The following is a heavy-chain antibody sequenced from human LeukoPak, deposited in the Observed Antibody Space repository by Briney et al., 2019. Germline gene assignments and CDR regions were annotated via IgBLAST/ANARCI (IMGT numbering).Heavy chain of an antibody. D-gene: IGHD5-24*01. CDR1: GFTFSTYT. CDR3: AKVQEMATILPPFHY. Sequence: GGSLRLSCAASGFTFSTYTMHWVRQAPGKGLEWVSGISGSGGTIYYADSVKGRFTISRDNSKNTLYLQMNSLRAEDTAVYYCAKVQEMATILPPFHYWGQGTLVTVSS. J-gene: IGHJ4*02. V-gene: IGHV3-23*01. CDR2: ISGSGGTI.